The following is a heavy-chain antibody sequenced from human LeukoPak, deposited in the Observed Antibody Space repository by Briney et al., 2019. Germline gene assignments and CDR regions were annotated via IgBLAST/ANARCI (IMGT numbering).Heavy chain of an antibody. V-gene: IGHV3-48*04. CDR2: ISSSSGII. D-gene: IGHD1-7*01. CDR3: TREREGTY. Sequence: PGGSLRLSCAASGFTLSNYAMNWVRQTPGKGLEWVSYISSSSGIIYYADSVKGRFTISRDNAKNSLYLQTNSLRAEDTAVYYCTREREGTYWGQGALVTVSS. J-gene: IGHJ4*02. CDR1: GFTLSNYA.